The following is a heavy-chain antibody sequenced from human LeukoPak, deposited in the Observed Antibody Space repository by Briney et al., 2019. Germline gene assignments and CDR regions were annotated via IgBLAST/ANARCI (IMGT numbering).Heavy chain of an antibody. Sequence: VASVKVSCKASGYTFTGYYMHWVRQAPGQGLEWMGWINPNSGGTNYAQKFQGRVTMTRDTSISTAYMELSRLRSDDMAVYYCARVSVVPAGFDPWGQGTLVTVSS. CDR3: ARVSVVPAGFDP. CDR1: GYTFTGYY. J-gene: IGHJ5*02. CDR2: INPNSGGT. D-gene: IGHD2-2*01. V-gene: IGHV1-2*02.